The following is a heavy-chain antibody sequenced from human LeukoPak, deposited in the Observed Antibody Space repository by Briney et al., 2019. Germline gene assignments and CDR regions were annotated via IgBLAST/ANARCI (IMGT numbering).Heavy chain of an antibody. J-gene: IGHJ5*02. Sequence: PGGSLRLSCAASGFTFSSYAMSWVRQAPGKGLEWVSAISGSGSTTYYADSVKGRFTISRDDSKSTLYLQMNSLRAEDTAVYYCARCSSSCFKWFDPWGRGTLVTASS. CDR1: GFTFSSYA. D-gene: IGHD2-2*01. CDR3: ARCSSSCFKWFDP. CDR2: ISGSGSTT. V-gene: IGHV3-23*01.